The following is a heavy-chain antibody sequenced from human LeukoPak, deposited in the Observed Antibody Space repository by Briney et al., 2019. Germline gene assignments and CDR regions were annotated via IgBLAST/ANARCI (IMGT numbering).Heavy chain of an antibody. V-gene: IGHV4-34*01. CDR2: INHSGST. Sequence: SETLSLTCAVYGGSFSDHYWSWIRQTPGKGLEWIGEINHSGSTNYNPSLKSRVTISVDTSKNQVSLKLSSVTAADTAVYYCARGSPYDFWSGYTLDNWFDPWGQGTLVTVSS. CDR3: ARGSPYDFWSGYTLDNWFDP. CDR1: GGSFSDHY. J-gene: IGHJ5*02. D-gene: IGHD3-3*01.